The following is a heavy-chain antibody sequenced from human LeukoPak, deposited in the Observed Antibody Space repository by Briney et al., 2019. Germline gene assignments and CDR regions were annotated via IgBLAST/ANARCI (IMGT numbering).Heavy chain of an antibody. CDR3: ARSQGAFTMVRGTAFDI. Sequence: SETLSLTCTVSGGSISSYYWSWIRQPAGKGLEWIGRLYTSGSTNYNPSLKSRVTMSVDTSKNQFSLKLSSVTAADTAVHYCARSQGAFTMVRGTAFDIWGQGTMVTVSS. CDR1: GGSISSYY. D-gene: IGHD3-10*01. CDR2: LYTSGST. J-gene: IGHJ3*02. V-gene: IGHV4-4*07.